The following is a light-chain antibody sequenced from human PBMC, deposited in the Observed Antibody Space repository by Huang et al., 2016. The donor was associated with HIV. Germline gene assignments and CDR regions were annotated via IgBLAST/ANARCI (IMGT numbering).Light chain of an antibody. J-gene: IGKJ1*01. CDR2: GAS. V-gene: IGKV3-15*01. Sequence: LSCRASQGVSEHVAWYQQRPGQSPRLLIYGASNRASGFPSRFSGRGSGTEFSLTISNLQSEDFAVYFCHQYYTLSRTFGQGTKVEI. CDR1: QGVSEH. CDR3: HQYYTLSRT.